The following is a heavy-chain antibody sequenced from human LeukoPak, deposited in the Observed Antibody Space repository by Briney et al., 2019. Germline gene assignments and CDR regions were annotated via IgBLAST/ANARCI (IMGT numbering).Heavy chain of an antibody. CDR1: GYSISSGYY. CDR3: ARLQGYYYYMDV. Sequence: PSETLSLTCAVSGYSISSGYYWGWIRQPPGKGPEWIGSIYHSGSTYYNPSLKSRVTISVDTSKNQFSLKLSSVTAADTAVYYCARLQGYYYYMDVWGKGTTVTVSS. J-gene: IGHJ6*03. CDR2: IYHSGST. V-gene: IGHV4-38-2*01.